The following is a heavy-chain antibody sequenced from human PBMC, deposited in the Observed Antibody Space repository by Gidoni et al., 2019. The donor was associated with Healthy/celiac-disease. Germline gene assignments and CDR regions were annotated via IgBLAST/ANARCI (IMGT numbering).Heavy chain of an antibody. V-gene: IGHV3-23*01. CDR1: GFTFSSYA. D-gene: IGHD3-10*01. CDR2: ISGSGGST. CDR3: AKDGSGFGETYDY. J-gene: IGHJ4*02. Sequence: EVRRLGSGGGLVRPGGSRRLSCAASGFTFSSYAMSWVRQAPGRGLEAVSAISGSGGSTYYADSVKGPFTISRDNSKNTLYLQMNSLRAEDTAVYYCAKDGSGFGETYDYWGQGTLVTVSS.